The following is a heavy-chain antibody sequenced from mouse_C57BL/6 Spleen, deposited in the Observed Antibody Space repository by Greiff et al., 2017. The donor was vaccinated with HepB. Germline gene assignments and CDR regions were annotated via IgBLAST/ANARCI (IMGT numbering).Heavy chain of an antibody. CDR1: GFSLTSYG. CDR2: IWRGGST. D-gene: IGHD1-1*01. V-gene: IGHV2-5*01. Sequence: VQLQQSGPGLVQPSQSLSITCTVSGFSLTSYGVHWVRQSPGKGLEWLGVIWRGGSTDYNAAFMSRLSITKDNSKSQVFLKMNSLQADDTAIYYCAKIRYYDGSDYAMDYWGQGTSVTVSS. CDR3: AKIRYYDGSDYAMDY. J-gene: IGHJ4*01.